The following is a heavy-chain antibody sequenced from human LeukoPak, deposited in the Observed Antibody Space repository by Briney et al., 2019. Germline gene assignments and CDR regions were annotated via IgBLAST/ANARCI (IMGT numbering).Heavy chain of an antibody. D-gene: IGHD5-18*01. Sequence: GGSLRLSCAASGFTFSSYAMSWVRQAPGKGLEWVSAISGSGGSTYYADSVKGRFTISRDNSKNTLYLQMNSLRAEDTAVYYCAKKAYGGYSYGYYFDYWGQGTLVTVSS. CDR2: ISGSGGST. CDR1: GFTFSSYA. CDR3: AKKAYGGYSYGYYFDY. J-gene: IGHJ4*02. V-gene: IGHV3-23*01.